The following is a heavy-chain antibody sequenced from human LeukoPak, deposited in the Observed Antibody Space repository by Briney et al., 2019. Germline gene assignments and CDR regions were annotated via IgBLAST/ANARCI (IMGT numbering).Heavy chain of an antibody. CDR1: GGSISSYY. J-gene: IGHJ4*02. V-gene: IGHV4-4*07. D-gene: IGHD2-2*01. Sequence: SETLSLTCTVSGGSISSYYWSWIRQPAGKGLEWIGRIYTSGSTNYNPSLKSRVTMSVVTSKNQFSLKLSSVTAADTAVYYCARDGGYCSSTSCPPFDYWVQGTLVTVSS. CDR3: ARDGGYCSSTSCPPFDY. CDR2: IYTSGST.